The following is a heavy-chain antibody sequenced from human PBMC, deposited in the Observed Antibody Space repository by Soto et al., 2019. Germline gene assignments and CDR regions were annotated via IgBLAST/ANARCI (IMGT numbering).Heavy chain of an antibody. J-gene: IGHJ4*02. Sequence: QVQLQESGPGLVKPSETLSLTCTVSGGSISSYYWSWIRQPPGKGLEWIGYIYYSGSTNYNPSPKSRVTISVDTSKIQGSLTLSSVTAADTAVYYCAIHGERRVAGTLVDFWGQGALVTVS. CDR2: IYYSGST. CDR1: GGSISSYY. D-gene: IGHD6-19*01. CDR3: AIHGERRVAGTLVDF. V-gene: IGHV4-59*08.